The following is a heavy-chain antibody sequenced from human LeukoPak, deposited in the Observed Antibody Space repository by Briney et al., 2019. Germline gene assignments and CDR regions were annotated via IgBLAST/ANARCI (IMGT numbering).Heavy chain of an antibody. J-gene: IGHJ4*02. D-gene: IGHD3-22*01. CDR3: ARNYYDSTGYLPGLFDY. CDR1: GASVSSVFYY. Sequence: SETLSLTCTVSGASVSSVFYYWSWVRQPPGRGLEWIGYIYYSGSTNYNPSLKSRVTILVDTSKNQFSLRLSSVTAADTAVYYYARNYYDSTGYLPGLFDYWGQGTLVTVSS. CDR2: IYYSGST. V-gene: IGHV4-61*01.